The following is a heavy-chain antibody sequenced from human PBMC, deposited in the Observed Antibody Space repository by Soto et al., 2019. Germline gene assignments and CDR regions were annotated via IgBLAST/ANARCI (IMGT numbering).Heavy chain of an antibody. D-gene: IGHD1-26*01. CDR3: VRQFRGAD. CDR2: IHHSGTT. J-gene: IGHJ4*02. V-gene: IGHV4-4*02. Sequence: QVQLQESGPGLVKPSETLSLTCGVSGASISGDNWWNWVRQPPGKGLEWIGEIHHSGTTNYNPSLKSRATISADTSKKQFSLSLRSVTAADTAVYFCVRQFRGADWGQGTLVAVSS. CDR1: GASISGDNW.